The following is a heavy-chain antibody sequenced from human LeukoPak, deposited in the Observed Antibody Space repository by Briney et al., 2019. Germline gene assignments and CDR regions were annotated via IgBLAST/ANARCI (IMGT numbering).Heavy chain of an antibody. V-gene: IGHV4-59*08. J-gene: IGHJ4*02. Sequence: PSETLSLTCTVSGGSISSYYWNWIRQPPGKGLEWIGYIYYSGSTNYNPSLKSRVTISVDTSQNQFSLKLSSVTAADTAVYYCASYSSGWYVDYWGQGTLVTVSS. D-gene: IGHD6-19*01. CDR3: ASYSSGWYVDY. CDR1: GGSISSYY. CDR2: IYYSGST.